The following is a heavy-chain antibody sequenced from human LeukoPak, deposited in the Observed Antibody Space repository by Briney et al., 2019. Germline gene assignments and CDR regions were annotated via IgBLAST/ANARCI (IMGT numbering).Heavy chain of an antibody. CDR2: ISGSGGST. Sequence: GGSLRLSCAASVFTFSSYAMSWVRQAPGKGLEWVSAISGSGGSTYYADSVKGRFTISRDNSKNTLYLQMNSLRAEATAVYYCAKWGLLWFGSYFDYWGQGTLVTVSS. D-gene: IGHD3-10*01. CDR3: AKWGLLWFGSYFDY. CDR1: VFTFSSYA. V-gene: IGHV3-23*01. J-gene: IGHJ4*02.